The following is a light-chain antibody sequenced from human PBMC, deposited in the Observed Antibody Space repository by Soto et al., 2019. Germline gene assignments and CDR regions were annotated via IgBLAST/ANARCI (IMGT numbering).Light chain of an antibody. V-gene: IGLV2-14*03. Sequence: QSVLTQPASVSGSPGQSITISCTGTSSDVGGYNYVSWYQQHPGKAPKLMIYDVSNRPSGVSNRFSGSKSGSTASLTISGLQAEDEADYYCSSYTSSITHVFGGGTKVTVL. CDR1: SSDVGGYNY. J-gene: IGLJ2*01. CDR3: SSYTSSITHV. CDR2: DVS.